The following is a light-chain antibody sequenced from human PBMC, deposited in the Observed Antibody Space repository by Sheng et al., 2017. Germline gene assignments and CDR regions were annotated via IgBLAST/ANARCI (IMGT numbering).Light chain of an antibody. Sequence: EIVLTQSPGTLSLSPGERATLSCRASQSVSSSYLVWYQQKPGQAPRLLIYDASNRATGIPARFSGSGSGTDFTLTISSLEPDDFALYYCQQCSNWPLTFGGGTKVEIK. CDR3: QQCSNWPLT. CDR1: QSVSSSY. CDR2: DAS. V-gene: IGKV3D-20*02. J-gene: IGKJ4*01.